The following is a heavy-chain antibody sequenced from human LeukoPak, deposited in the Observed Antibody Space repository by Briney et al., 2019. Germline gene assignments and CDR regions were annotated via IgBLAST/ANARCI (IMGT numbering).Heavy chain of an antibody. CDR2: IYSGGNT. D-gene: IGHD1-26*01. Sequence: PGGSLRLSCKASGFIFKDYAMNWVRQAPGKGLEWVSIIYSGGNTYYADSVKGRFTVSRDNSKNTLYLQMNSLRAEDTAVYYCARVIVGTTTRLDYFDYWGQGTLVTVSS. V-gene: IGHV3-66*01. CDR1: GFIFKDYA. CDR3: ARVIVGTTTRLDYFDY. J-gene: IGHJ4*02.